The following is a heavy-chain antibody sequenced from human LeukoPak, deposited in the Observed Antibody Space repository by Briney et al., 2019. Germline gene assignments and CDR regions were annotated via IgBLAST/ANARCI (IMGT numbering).Heavy chain of an antibody. CDR3: TTEYCSGGSCYSAFSPSTFDP. Sequence: PGGSLRLSCAASGFTFSNALMSWVRQAPGKGLEWVGRIKSKTDDGTTDYAAPEKGRFTISRDDSKNTLYLQMNSLKTEDTAVYYCTTEYCSGGSCYSAFSPSTFDPWGQGTLVTVSS. CDR2: IKSKTDDGTT. D-gene: IGHD2-15*01. CDR1: GFTFSNAL. J-gene: IGHJ5*02. V-gene: IGHV3-15*01.